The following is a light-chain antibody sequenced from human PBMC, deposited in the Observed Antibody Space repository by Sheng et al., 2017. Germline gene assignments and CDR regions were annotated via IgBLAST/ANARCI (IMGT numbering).Light chain of an antibody. Sequence: EIVMTQSPATLSVSPGERATLSCRASQSVNTYLAWYQQKPGQAPRLLIQGASTRATGIPARFSGSGSGTEFTLTISSLQSEDFAVYYCQHYNNWPSGFGQGTKVEIK. CDR2: GAS. V-gene: IGKV3-15*01. CDR1: QSVNTY. CDR3: QHYNNWPSG. J-gene: IGKJ1*01.